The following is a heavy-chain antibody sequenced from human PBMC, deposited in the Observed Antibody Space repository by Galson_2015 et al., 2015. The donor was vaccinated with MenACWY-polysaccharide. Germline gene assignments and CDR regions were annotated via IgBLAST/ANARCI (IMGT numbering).Heavy chain of an antibody. V-gene: IGHV3-23*01. CDR3: AKNSTRSYTFDYYGMDA. D-gene: IGHD2/OR15-2a*01. J-gene: IGHJ6*02. CDR2: ITDGAYST. Sequence: ITDGAYSTYYADSVKGRFTISRDNSKNTLYLQMNSLRAEDTAVYYCAKNSTRSYTFDYYGMDAWGQGTTVTVSS.